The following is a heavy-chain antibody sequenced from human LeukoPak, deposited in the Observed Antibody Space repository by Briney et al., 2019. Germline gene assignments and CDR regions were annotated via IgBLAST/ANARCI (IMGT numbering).Heavy chain of an antibody. CDR1: GFTFSSYW. CDR3: AKSGYHGSSGYN. V-gene: IGHV3-30*02. CDR2: INYDGSNK. J-gene: IGHJ4*02. Sequence: GGSLRLSCVASGFTFSSYWMSWVRQAPGKGLEWMAFINYDGSNKYYADSVKGRFTISRDNSKNTLYLQMNSLRAEDTAVYYCAKSGYHGSSGYNWGQGTLVTVSS. D-gene: IGHD3-22*01.